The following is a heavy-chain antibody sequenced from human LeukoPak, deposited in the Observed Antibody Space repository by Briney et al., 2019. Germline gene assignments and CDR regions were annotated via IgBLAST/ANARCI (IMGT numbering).Heavy chain of an antibody. V-gene: IGHV1-69*05. J-gene: IGHJ4*02. CDR1: GGTFSSYA. Sequence: SVKVSCKASGGTFSSYAISWVRQAPGQGLEWMGGIIPIFGTANYAQKFQGRVTMTRDMSTSTVYMELSSLRSEDTAVYYCARGGGVYGDYPDYWGQGTLVTVSS. CDR3: ARGGGVYGDYPDY. CDR2: IIPIFGTA. D-gene: IGHD4-17*01.